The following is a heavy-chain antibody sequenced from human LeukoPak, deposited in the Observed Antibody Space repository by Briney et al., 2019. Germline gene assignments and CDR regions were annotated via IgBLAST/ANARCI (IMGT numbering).Heavy chain of an antibody. Sequence: GGSLRLSCAASGFTFSSYAMSWVRQAPGKGLEWVSAISGSGGSTYYTDSVKGRFTISRDNSKNTLYLQMNSLRAEDTAVYYCARSPWYRTDAFDIWGQGTMVTVSS. CDR1: GFTFSSYA. CDR2: ISGSGGST. CDR3: ARSPWYRTDAFDI. V-gene: IGHV3-23*01. D-gene: IGHD6-13*01. J-gene: IGHJ3*02.